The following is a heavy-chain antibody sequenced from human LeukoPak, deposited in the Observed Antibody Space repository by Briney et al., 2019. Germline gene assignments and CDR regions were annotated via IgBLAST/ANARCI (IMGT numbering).Heavy chain of an antibody. V-gene: IGHV4-38-2*02. CDR2: IYYSGNT. J-gene: IGHJ4*02. D-gene: IGHD2-8*01. CDR3: ARDNGGDDPPTLDY. Sequence: PSVTLSLTCAVSGYSISSGFYWAWIRQPPGKGLEWLGIIYYSGNTYYNPSLKSRLTISVDTSKNEFSLKLSSVTAADTAVYYCARDNGGDDPPTLDYWGQGTLVTVSS. CDR1: GYSISSGFY.